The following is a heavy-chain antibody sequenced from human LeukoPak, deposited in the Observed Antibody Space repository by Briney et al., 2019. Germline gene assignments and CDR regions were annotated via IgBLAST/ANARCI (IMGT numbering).Heavy chain of an antibody. CDR3: ARLRDYDT. V-gene: IGHV3-48*01. Sequence: PGGSLRLSCTASGFTFSRYNMNWVRQAPGKGLEWVSYISTSSNTMYYADSVKGRFTIARDNAKNSLYLQMDSLRVEDTAVYYCARLRDYDTWGQGTLVVVSS. CDR1: GFTFSRYN. CDR2: ISTSSNTM. J-gene: IGHJ5*02. D-gene: IGHD4-11*01.